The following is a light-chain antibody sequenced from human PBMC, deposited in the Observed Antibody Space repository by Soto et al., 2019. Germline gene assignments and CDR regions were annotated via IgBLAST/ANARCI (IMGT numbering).Light chain of an antibody. CDR2: GAS. V-gene: IGKV3-20*01. CDR1: QSVPHSY. J-gene: IGKJ1*01. CDR3: QRYGASTT. Sequence: EIVLTQSPGTLSLSPGERATLSCRASQSVPHSYLAWYRQKPGQAPRLLIYGASIRATGIPVRFSGSGSGTHFTLTITRLEPEDFAVYYCQRYGASTTFGQGTKVEIK.